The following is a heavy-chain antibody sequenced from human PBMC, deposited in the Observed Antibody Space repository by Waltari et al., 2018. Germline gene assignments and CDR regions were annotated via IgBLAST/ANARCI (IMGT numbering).Heavy chain of an antibody. CDR1: GGSISSYY. CDR3: ARDIYDILTVENIGDAFDI. D-gene: IGHD3-9*01. Sequence: QVQLQESGPGLVKPSETLSLTCTVSGGSISSYYWSWIRQPAGKGLEWIGRIYTSGSTNDNPSLKSRVTMSVDTSKNQFSLKLSSVTAADTAVYYCARDIYDILTVENIGDAFDIWGQGTMVTVSS. V-gene: IGHV4-4*07. CDR2: IYTSGST. J-gene: IGHJ3*02.